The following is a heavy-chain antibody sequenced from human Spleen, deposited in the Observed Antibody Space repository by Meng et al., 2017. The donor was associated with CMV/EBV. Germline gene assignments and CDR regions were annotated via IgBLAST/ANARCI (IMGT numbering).Heavy chain of an antibody. J-gene: IGHJ4*02. V-gene: IGHV7-4-1*02. CDR1: GYTFISYA. D-gene: IGHD5-24*01. CDR2: INTNTGNP. Sequence: SCKAAGYTFISYAMNWVRQAPGQGLEWMGWINTNTGNPTYAQGFTGRFVFSLDTSVSTAYLQISSLKAEDTAVYYCARDGYKSFDYWGQGTLVTVSS. CDR3: ARDGYKSFDY.